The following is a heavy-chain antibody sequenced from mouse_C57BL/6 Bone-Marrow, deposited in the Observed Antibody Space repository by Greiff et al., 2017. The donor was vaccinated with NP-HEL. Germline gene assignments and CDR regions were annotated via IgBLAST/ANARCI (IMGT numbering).Heavy chain of an antibody. Sequence: QVQLQQPGAELVKPGASVKLSCKASGYTFTSYWMHWVKQRPGQGLEWIGMIHPNSGSTNYNEKFKSKATLTVDKSSSTAYMQLSSLTSEDSAVYYCARGTIVSFSDFDGWGTGTTVTVSS. D-gene: IGHD2-5*01. CDR3: ARGTIVSFSDFDG. V-gene: IGHV1-64*01. CDR2: IHPNSGST. J-gene: IGHJ1*03. CDR1: GYTFTSYW.